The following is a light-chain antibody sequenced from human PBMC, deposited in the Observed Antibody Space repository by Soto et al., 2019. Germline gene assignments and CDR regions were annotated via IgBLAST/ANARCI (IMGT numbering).Light chain of an antibody. J-gene: IGKJ3*01. CDR2: AAS. V-gene: IGKV1-27*01. Sequence: DIQMTQTPPSLSASIGDRVTITCRASQGIGKYLAWYQQKPGKVPKLLIYAASTLQSGVPSRFSGSGSGTDFTLTSSSLQPEDVATYYCQKYDSAPFFTFGPGTRVDV. CDR1: QGIGKY. CDR3: QKYDSAPFFT.